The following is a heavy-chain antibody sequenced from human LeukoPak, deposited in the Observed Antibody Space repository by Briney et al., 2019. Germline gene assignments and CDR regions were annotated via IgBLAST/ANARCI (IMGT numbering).Heavy chain of an antibody. J-gene: IGHJ3*02. D-gene: IGHD2-2*01. Sequence: GGSLRFSCAASGFTFSSYAMSWVRQAPGKGLEWVSAISGSGGSTYYADSVKGRFTISRDNSKNTLYLQMNSLRAEDTAVYYCAKALGGSTSCYGNIWGQGTMVTVSS. CDR1: GFTFSSYA. CDR2: ISGSGGST. CDR3: AKALGGSTSCYGNI. V-gene: IGHV3-23*01.